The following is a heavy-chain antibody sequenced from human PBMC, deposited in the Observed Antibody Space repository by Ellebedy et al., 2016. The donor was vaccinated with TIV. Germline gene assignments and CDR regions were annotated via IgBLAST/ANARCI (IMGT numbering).Heavy chain of an antibody. V-gene: IGHV1-18*01. D-gene: IGHD4-11*01. J-gene: IGHJ4*02. CDR2: ISAYNGNT. CDR3: ARVRGFSEPEATTVTTDFDY. CDR1: GYTFTSYG. Sequence: AASVKVSCKASGYTFTSYGISWVRQAPGQGLEWMGWISAYNGNTNYAQKLQGRVTMTTDTSTSTAYMEPRSLRSDDTAVYYCARVRGFSEPEATTVTTDFDYWGQGTLVTVSS.